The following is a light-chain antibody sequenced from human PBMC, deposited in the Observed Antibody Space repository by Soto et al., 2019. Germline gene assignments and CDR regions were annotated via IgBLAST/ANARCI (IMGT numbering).Light chain of an antibody. J-gene: IGKJ2*01. CDR2: DAS. Sequence: DIQMTQSPSSLSASVGDRVTITCQASQDISNYLNWYQQKPAKAPTLLIYDASNLETGVPSRFSGSGSGTDFTFTISTLQPEDIATYYCQQYDNLPPYTFGQGTKLEIK. CDR1: QDISNY. V-gene: IGKV1-33*01. CDR3: QQYDNLPPYT.